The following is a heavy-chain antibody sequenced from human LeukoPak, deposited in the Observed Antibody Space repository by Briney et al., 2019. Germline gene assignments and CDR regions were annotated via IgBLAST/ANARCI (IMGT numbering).Heavy chain of an antibody. V-gene: IGHV1-18*01. CDR3: AREQLSLDI. J-gene: IGHJ3*02. CDR1: GYTFTSYG. Sequence: GGSVSVSCEASGYTFTSYGISWGRQAPGEGGEWRGWIRAYDGNTNYAQTLQGRVTITTDTSTRTAYMGLRSLRSDDTAVYYCAREQLSLDIWGQGTMVTVSS. D-gene: IGHD1-1*01. CDR2: IRAYDGNT.